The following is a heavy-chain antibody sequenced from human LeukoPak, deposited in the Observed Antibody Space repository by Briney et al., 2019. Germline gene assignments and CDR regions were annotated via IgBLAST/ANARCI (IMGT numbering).Heavy chain of an antibody. J-gene: IGHJ4*02. CDR2: ISSSSSYT. V-gene: IGHV3-11*06. CDR1: GFTFSDYY. D-gene: IGHD2-2*01. Sequence: GGSLRLSCAASGFTFSDYYMSWIRQAPGKGLEWVSYISSSSSYTNYADSVKGRFTISRDNAKNSLYLQMNSLRAEETAVYYCARVEGDCCSTSCYLFDYWGRGTLVTVSS. CDR3: ARVEGDCCSTSCYLFDY.